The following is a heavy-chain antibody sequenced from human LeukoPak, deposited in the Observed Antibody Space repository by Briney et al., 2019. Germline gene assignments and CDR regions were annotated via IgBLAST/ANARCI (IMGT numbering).Heavy chain of an antibody. CDR1: DYSISSSYY. Sequence: SETLSLTCTVSDYSISSSYYWGWIRQPPGKGLEWFGIIYHSGSTYYNPSLKSRVTISVDTSKNQFSLKLSSVTAADTAVYYCARVSGRFTWYFDLWGRGALVTVSS. CDR2: IYHSGST. J-gene: IGHJ2*01. V-gene: IGHV4-38-2*02. CDR3: ARVSGRFTWYFDL.